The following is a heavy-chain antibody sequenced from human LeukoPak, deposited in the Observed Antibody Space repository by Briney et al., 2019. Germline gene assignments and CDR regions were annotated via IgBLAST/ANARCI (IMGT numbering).Heavy chain of an antibody. CDR3: ASDEGKAIDY. D-gene: IGHD5-12*01. CDR2: ISSSSSTI. Sequence: GGSLRLSCAASGFTFSSYSMNWVRQAPGKGLEWVSYISSSSSTIYYADSVKGRFTISRDNAKNSLYLQMNSLRAEDTAVYYCASDEGKAIDYWGQGTLVTVSS. V-gene: IGHV3-48*01. CDR1: GFTFSSYS. J-gene: IGHJ4*02.